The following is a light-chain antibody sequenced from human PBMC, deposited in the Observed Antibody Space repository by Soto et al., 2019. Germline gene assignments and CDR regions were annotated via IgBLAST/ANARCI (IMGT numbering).Light chain of an antibody. J-gene: IGLJ2*01. CDR2: DVS. V-gene: IGLV2-14*01. CDR3: SSYTSSSTLPV. CDR1: SSDVGGYNY. Sequence: QSVLTQPASVSGAPGQSITISCTGTSSDVGGYNYVSWYQRHPGKAPKLMIYDVSNRPSGVSNRFSGSKSGNTASLTISVLQAEDEADYYCSSYTSSSTLPVFGGGTKVTVL.